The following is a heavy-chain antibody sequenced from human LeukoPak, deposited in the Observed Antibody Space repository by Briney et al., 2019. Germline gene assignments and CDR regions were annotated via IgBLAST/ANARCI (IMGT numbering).Heavy chain of an antibody. CDR2: IYYSGST. CDR3: ATWGRRYYFDY. Sequence: PSQTLSLTCTVSGGSISCGGYYWSWIRQHPGKGLEWIGYIYYSGSTYYNPSLKSRVTISVDTSKNQFSLKLSSVTAADTAVYYCATWGRRYYFDYWGQGTLVTVSS. V-gene: IGHV4-31*03. J-gene: IGHJ4*02. CDR1: GGSISCGGYY. D-gene: IGHD3-16*01.